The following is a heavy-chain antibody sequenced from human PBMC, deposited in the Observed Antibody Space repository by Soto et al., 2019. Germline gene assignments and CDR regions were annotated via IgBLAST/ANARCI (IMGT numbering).Heavy chain of an antibody. Sequence: GRSLRLSCAASGFTFSSYWMSCVRQAPGKGLEWVANIKQDGSEKYYVDSVKGRFTISRDNAKNSLYLQMNSLRAEDTAVYYCARDTGSRWLDYWGQGNLVTVSS. V-gene: IGHV3-7*01. J-gene: IGHJ4*02. CDR2: IKQDGSEK. CDR3: ARDTGSRWLDY. D-gene: IGHD6-13*01. CDR1: GFTFSSYW.